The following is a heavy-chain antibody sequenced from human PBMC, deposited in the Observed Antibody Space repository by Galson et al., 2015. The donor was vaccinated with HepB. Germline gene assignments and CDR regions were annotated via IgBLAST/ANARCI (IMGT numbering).Heavy chain of an antibody. V-gene: IGHV3-30*02. D-gene: IGHD3-10*01. CDR1: GFSFNDHG. CDR2: IRSDGGNK. Sequence: SLRLSCAAAGFSFNDHGMHWVRQAPGKGLEWVTFIRSDGGNKFYVDSVKGRFTISRDNSKNTLYLQMNSLRGEDTAVYYCAANDDSGSYVDHWGQGTLVTVSS. J-gene: IGHJ4*02. CDR3: AANDDSGSYVDH.